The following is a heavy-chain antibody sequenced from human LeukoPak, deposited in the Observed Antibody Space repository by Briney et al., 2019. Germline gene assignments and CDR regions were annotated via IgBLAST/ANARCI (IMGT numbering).Heavy chain of an antibody. J-gene: IGHJ2*01. CDR2: IDSSSSYI. D-gene: IGHD3-3*01. V-gene: IGHV3-21*06. Sequence: PGGSLRLSCAASGFTFSTYTLTWVRQAPGKGLEWVSSIDSSSSYIHYADSVKGRFTISRDNAKNSMYLEMNSLRAEDTAVYYWAKSSGFWSGPYWYFDVWGRGTLVTVSS. CDR1: GFTFSTYT. CDR3: AKSSGFWSGPYWYFDV.